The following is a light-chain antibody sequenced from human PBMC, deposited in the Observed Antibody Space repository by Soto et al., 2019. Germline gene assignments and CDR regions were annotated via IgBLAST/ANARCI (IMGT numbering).Light chain of an antibody. Sequence: QSALTQPASVSGSPGQSITISCTGTSSDVGAYNYVSWYQQHPGKAPKLMIYDVSHRPSGVSHRFSASKSGNTASLTISGLQAEDEADYHCCSYAGTYTWVFGGGTKLTVL. CDR1: SSDVGAYNY. CDR2: DVS. J-gene: IGLJ2*01. CDR3: CSYAGTYTWV. V-gene: IGLV2-14*01.